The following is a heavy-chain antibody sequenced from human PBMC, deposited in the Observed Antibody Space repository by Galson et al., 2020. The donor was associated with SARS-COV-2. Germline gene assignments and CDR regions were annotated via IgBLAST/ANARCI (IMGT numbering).Heavy chain of an antibody. V-gene: IGHV1-69*10. CDR1: GGTFSSYA. CDR2: IIPILGIA. Sequence: SVKVSCKASGGTFSSYAISWVRQAPGQGLEWMGGIIPILGIANYAQKFQGRVTITADKSTSTAYMELSSLRSEDTAVYYCARQLRAASYYYYGMDVWGQGTTVTVSS. J-gene: IGHJ6*02. D-gene: IGHD6-6*01. CDR3: ARQLRAASYYYYGMDV.